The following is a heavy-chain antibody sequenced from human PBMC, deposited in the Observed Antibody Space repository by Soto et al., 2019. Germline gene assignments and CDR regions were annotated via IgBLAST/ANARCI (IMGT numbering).Heavy chain of an antibody. CDR3: ARVAYFRGFDWLFAFDS. D-gene: IGHD3-9*01. V-gene: IGHV4-59*11. J-gene: IGHJ4*02. CDR1: GDSLSNHY. Sequence: PSGTLSLTCSVSGDSLSNHYWSWTRQPPGSRLEWLGHIFYSGDTSSYNPSLKSRVSMSVDTSKNQFSLKLRSVSADDTAVYFCARVAYFRGFDWLFAFDSWGQGALVTVS. CDR2: IFYSGDT.